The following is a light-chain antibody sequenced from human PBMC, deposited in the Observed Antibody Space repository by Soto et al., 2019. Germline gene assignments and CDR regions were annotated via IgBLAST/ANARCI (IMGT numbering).Light chain of an antibody. CDR2: KAS. CDR3: QQYNSYSRT. J-gene: IGKJ1*01. Sequence: IPMAQSPSPLSASVGGRVTITFRASQSISSWLAWYQQKPGKAPKLLIYKASSLESGVPSRFSGSGSGTEFTLTISSLQPDDFATYYCQQYNSYSRTFGQGTKVDIK. CDR1: QSISSW. V-gene: IGKV1-5*03.